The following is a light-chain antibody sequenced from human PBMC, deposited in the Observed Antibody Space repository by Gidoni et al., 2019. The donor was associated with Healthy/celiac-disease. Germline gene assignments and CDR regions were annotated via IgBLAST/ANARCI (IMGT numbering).Light chain of an antibody. CDR2: DAS. Sequence: EIVLTQSPATLSLSPGERATLSCRASQSVSSYLAWYQQTPGQAPRLLIYDASNRATGIPARFSGSGSGTDFTLTISSLAPEDFAVYYCQQRSNWPITFXXXTRLEIK. V-gene: IGKV3-11*01. CDR1: QSVSSY. J-gene: IGKJ5*01. CDR3: QQRSNWPIT.